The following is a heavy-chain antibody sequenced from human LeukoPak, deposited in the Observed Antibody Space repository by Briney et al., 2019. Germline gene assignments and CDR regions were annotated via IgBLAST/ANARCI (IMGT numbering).Heavy chain of an antibody. Sequence: SVKVSCKASGFASTNFAVQWVRQARGQRLEWIGWIIVGSGATKCAQDFQERVTITRDLSTSTLYMELRSLTSEDTAVYYCAADLSNPRMGASYLDSWGQGTLVTVSS. D-gene: IGHD3-16*01. CDR1: GFASTNFA. CDR2: IIVGSGAT. CDR3: AADLSNPRMGASYLDS. V-gene: IGHV1-58*01. J-gene: IGHJ4*02.